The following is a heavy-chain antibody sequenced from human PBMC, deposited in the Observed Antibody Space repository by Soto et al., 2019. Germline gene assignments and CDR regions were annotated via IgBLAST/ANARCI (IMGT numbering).Heavy chain of an antibody. D-gene: IGHD3-9*01. J-gene: IGHJ4*02. V-gene: IGHV3-21*01. CDR3: AREGLFYDMLTGPLIT. Sequence: PGGSLRLSCVGSGFTFSRYSMNWVRQAPGKGLEWVSSISSSSSNIYYIDSVKGRFTISRDNAKNSLHLQMNSLRAEDTAVYYCAREGLFYDMLTGPLITWGLGTLVTFSS. CDR1: GFTFSRYS. CDR2: ISSSSSNI.